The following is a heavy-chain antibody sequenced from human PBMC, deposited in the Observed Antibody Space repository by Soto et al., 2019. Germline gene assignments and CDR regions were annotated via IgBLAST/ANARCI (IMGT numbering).Heavy chain of an antibody. J-gene: IGHJ5*01. CDR3: ARGPNDYDSGRYYDS. Sequence: EVQLVESGGGSVQPGGSLRLSCAASGFTFSRYAMHWVRQASGKGLEWVSAISTAGDTYYPGAVKGRFTISRANAKDSLYLQMNSLRAEDTAVYYCARGPNDYDSGRYYDSWGQGTQVTVSS. D-gene: IGHD3-22*01. V-gene: IGHV3-13*01. CDR2: ISTAGDT. CDR1: GFTFSRYA.